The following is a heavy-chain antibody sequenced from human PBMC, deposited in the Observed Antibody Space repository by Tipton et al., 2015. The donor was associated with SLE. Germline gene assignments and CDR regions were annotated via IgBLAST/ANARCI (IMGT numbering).Heavy chain of an antibody. J-gene: IGHJ4*02. D-gene: IGHD5-18*01. CDR2: ISVSGHTT. V-gene: IGHV3-23*01. Sequence: SLRLSCAASGFTFRSYGMSWVRQAPGKGLEWVSGISVSGHTTHYADSVKGRFTISRDTSKNTLYLQTNSLRAEDTAVYYCARDQFYDTAMVYYFDYWGQGTLVTASS. CDR1: GFTFRSYG. CDR3: ARDQFYDTAMVYYFDY.